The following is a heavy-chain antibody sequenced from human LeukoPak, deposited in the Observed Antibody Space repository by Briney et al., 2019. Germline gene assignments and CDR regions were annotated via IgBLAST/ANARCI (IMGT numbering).Heavy chain of an antibody. CDR2: ITNTPNNYAS. D-gene: IGHD6-13*01. J-gene: IGHJ4*02. V-gene: IGHV3-72*01. CDR3: ARDTATALDY. CDR1: GYAFASHY. Sequence: SCKASGYAFASHYMHWVRQAPGKGLEWIGRITNTPNNYASQYAASVRGRFTISRDDSKSSLFLQMNSLKTEDTAIYFCARDTATALDYWGQGTLVTVSS.